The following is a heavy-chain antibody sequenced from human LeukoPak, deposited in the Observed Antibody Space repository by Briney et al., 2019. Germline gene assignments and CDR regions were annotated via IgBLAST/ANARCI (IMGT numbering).Heavy chain of an antibody. V-gene: IGHV3-7*01. CDR1: GFTFSSYW. CDR3: AKGRYESSGFNWAA. Sequence: PGGSLRLSCAASGFTFSSYWMSWVRQAPGKGLEWVANIKQDGSQKYYVDSVKGRFSISRDNAKNSLYLQMNSLRAEDTAVYYCAKGRYESSGFNWAAWGQGTLVTVSS. D-gene: IGHD3-22*01. J-gene: IGHJ4*02. CDR2: IKQDGSQK.